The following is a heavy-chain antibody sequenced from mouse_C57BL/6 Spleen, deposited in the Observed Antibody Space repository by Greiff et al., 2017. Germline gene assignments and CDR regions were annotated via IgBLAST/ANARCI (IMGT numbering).Heavy chain of an antibody. J-gene: IGHJ1*03. CDR1: GYTFTSYT. D-gene: IGHD1-1*01. CDR3: ARSGDGSSSYWYFDV. CDR2: INPSSGYT. V-gene: IGHV1-4*01. Sequence: VQLQQSGAELARPGASVKMSCKASGYTFTSYTMHWVKQRPGQGLEWIGYINPSSGYTKYNQKFKDKATLTADNSTSTAYVQLSSLTSEDSAVYDCARSGDGSSSYWYFDVWGTGTTVTVSS.